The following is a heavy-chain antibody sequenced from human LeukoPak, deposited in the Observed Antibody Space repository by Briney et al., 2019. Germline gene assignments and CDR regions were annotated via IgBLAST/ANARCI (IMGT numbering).Heavy chain of an antibody. CDR2: IRYDGSNK. J-gene: IGHJ4*02. Sequence: PGGSLRLSCAASGFTFSSYGMHWVRQAPGKGLEWVAFIRYDGSNKYYADSVKGRFTISRDNSKNTLYLQMNSLRAEDTAVYYCARSPPWIQYYFDYWGQGTLVTVSS. D-gene: IGHD5-18*01. V-gene: IGHV3-30*02. CDR1: GFTFSSYG. CDR3: ARSPPWIQYYFDY.